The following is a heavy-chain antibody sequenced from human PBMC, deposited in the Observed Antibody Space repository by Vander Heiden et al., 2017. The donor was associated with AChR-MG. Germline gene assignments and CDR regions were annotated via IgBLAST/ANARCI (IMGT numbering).Heavy chain of an antibody. D-gene: IGHD2-21*02. CDR2: IYYSGST. CDR3: ASLAPSVVTRPGAFDI. J-gene: IGHJ3*02. V-gene: IGHV4-59*01. CDR1: GGSISSYY. Sequence: QVQLQESGPGLVKPSETLSLTCTVSGGSISSYYWSWIRQPPGKGLEWIGYIYYSGSTNYNPSLKSRVTISVDTSKNQFSLKLSSVTAADTAVYYCASLAPSVVTRPGAFDIWGQGTMVTVSS.